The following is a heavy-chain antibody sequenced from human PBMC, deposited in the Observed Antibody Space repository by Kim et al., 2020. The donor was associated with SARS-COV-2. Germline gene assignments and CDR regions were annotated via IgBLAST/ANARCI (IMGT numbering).Heavy chain of an antibody. CDR3: NRVPGTTLAFWDA. CDR2: IRSKAESYAT. D-gene: IGHD1-1*01. V-gene: IGHV3-73*01. CDR1: GFIFNDSA. J-gene: IGHJ3*01. Sequence: GGSLRLSCAASGFIFNDSAMRWVRQASGKGLEWVGCIRSKAESYATTYAAPVKGTFTISRDGAKNAVYLQMNSLETAATAVYYCNRVPGTTLAFWDA.